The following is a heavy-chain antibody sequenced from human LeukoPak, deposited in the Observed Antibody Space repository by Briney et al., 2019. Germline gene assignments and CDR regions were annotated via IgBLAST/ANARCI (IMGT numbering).Heavy chain of an antibody. CDR2: IYYTGSI. CDR3: ARALPNWFDP. Sequence: SETLSLTCTVSGGSLRSRSYYWGWIRQPPGKGLEWIGSIYYTGSIYYNLSLKSRVTMSVDTSKNQFSLKLSSVTAADTAVYYCARALPNWFDPWGQGTLVTVSS. CDR1: GGSLRSRSYY. J-gene: IGHJ5*02. V-gene: IGHV4-39*07.